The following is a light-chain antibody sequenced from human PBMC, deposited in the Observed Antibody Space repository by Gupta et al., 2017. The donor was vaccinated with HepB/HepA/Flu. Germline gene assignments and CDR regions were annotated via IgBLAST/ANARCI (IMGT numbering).Light chain of an antibody. CDR3: QQYGNSPLT. J-gene: IGKJ4*01. CDR1: QSVSNRY. V-gene: IGKV3-20*01. CDR2: GAS. Sequence: EIVLTQSPGTLSLSPGERATLSCRASQSVSNRYLAWYQQKPGQAPRLLIYGASSRATGIPDRCSGSGSGTDFTLTISRLEPEDFAVYYCQQYGNSPLTFGGGTKVEIK.